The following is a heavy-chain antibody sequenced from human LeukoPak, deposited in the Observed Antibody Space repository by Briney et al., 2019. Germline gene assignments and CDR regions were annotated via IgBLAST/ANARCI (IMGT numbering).Heavy chain of an antibody. V-gene: IGHV3-23*01. Sequence: ETLSLTCAVYGGSFSGYYWRWLRQPPGKGLEWVSAISGSGGSTYYADSVKGRFTISRDNSKNTLYLQMNSLRAEDTAVYYCTKDPIGYCSGGSCYPWGQGTLVTVSS. D-gene: IGHD2-15*01. CDR2: ISGSGGST. CDR1: GGSFSGYY. CDR3: TKDPIGYCSGGSCYP. J-gene: IGHJ5*02.